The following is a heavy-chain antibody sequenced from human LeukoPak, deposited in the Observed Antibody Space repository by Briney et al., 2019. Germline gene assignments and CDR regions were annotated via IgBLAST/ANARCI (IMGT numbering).Heavy chain of an antibody. D-gene: IGHD5-18*01. J-gene: IGHJ4*02. CDR2: IRYDGSNE. CDR3: ASIYY. Sequence: GGSLRLSCAASGFSFSGYGMHWVRQAPGKGLEWVAFIRYDGSNEYYADSVKGRFTISRDKSKNTLSLQMNGLRAEDTAVYYCASIYYWGQGTLVTVSS. CDR1: GFSFSGYG. V-gene: IGHV3-30*02.